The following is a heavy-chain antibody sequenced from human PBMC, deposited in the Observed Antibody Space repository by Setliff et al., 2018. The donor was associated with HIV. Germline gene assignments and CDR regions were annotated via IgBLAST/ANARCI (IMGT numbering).Heavy chain of an antibody. V-gene: IGHV4-34*01. CDR3: ARRPIKGYGPFDS. CDR1: GGSFSGYY. CDR2: INHSGST. D-gene: IGHD2-15*01. J-gene: IGHJ4*02. Sequence: SETLSLTCAVYGGSFSGYYWSWIRQPPGKGLEWIGEINHSGSTNYNPSLKSRVAMSVDTSRNQFSLKLTSVTAADTAVYYCARRPIKGYGPFDSWGPGTLVTVSS.